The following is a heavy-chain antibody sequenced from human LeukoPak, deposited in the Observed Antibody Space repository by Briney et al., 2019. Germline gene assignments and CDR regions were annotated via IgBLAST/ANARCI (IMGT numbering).Heavy chain of an antibody. Sequence: AGGSLRLSCAASGFTFSSYWMNWVRRAPGKGLVWVSHIASDGSSTTYADSVKGRFSISRDNAKNTLYLQMNSLRVEDTAVYYCARGRPHGNDYWGQGTLVTVSS. CDR1: GFTFSSYW. D-gene: IGHD4-23*01. CDR2: IASDGSST. CDR3: ARGRPHGNDY. J-gene: IGHJ4*02. V-gene: IGHV3-74*01.